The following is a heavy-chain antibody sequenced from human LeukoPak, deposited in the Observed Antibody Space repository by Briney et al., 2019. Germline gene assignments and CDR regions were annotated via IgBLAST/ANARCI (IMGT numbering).Heavy chain of an antibody. CDR3: ARAVPGDAFDI. J-gene: IGHJ3*02. CDR2: IIPIFGTA. CDR1: GGTFSSYS. Sequence: SVKVSCKASGGTFSSYSMSWVRQAPGQGLEWMGRIIPIFGTANYAQKFQGRVTITTDESTRTAYMELSSLRSEDTAVYYCARAVPGDAFDIWGQGTMVTVSS. V-gene: IGHV1-69*05. D-gene: IGHD1-14*01.